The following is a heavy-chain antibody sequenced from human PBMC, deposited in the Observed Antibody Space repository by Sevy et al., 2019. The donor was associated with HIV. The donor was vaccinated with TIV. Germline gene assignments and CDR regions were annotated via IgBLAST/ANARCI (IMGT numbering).Heavy chain of an antibody. CDR1: GGSFSGYY. Sequence: SETLSLTCAVYGGSFSGYYWSWIRQPPGKGLEWIGEINHSGSTNYNPSLKSRVTISVDTSKNQFSLKLSSVTAAETVVYYCATKTRITMVRGVQASNYYDYGMDVWGQGTTVTVSS. V-gene: IGHV4-34*01. D-gene: IGHD3-10*01. CDR2: INHSGST. J-gene: IGHJ6*02. CDR3: ATKTRITMVRGVQASNYYDYGMDV.